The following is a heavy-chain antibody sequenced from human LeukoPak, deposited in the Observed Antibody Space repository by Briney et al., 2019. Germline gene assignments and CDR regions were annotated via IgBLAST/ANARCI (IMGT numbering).Heavy chain of an antibody. J-gene: IGHJ4*02. V-gene: IGHV3-7*01. Sequence: GGSLRLSCAASGFTFSSYSMNWVRQAPGKGLEWVANIKQDGSEKYYVDSVKGRFTISRDNAKNSLYLQMNSLRAEDTAVYYCAREDHYYDSSGYYSHFDYWGQGTLVTVSS. CDR2: IKQDGSEK. CDR3: AREDHYYDSSGYYSHFDY. D-gene: IGHD3-22*01. CDR1: GFTFSSYS.